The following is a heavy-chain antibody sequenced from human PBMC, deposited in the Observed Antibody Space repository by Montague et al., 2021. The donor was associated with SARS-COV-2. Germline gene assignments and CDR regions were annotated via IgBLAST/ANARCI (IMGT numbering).Heavy chain of an antibody. Sequence: SETLSLTCTVSGSSISSYYWSWIRQPPGKGLEWIGYIYYSGSTNYNPSLKSRVTISVDTSKNQFSLKLTSVTAADTAVYYCARGRDGYYHRSALFDYWGQGTLVTVSS. CDR3: ARGRDGYYHRSALFDY. CDR2: IYYSGST. J-gene: IGHJ4*02. CDR1: GSSISSYY. V-gene: IGHV4-59*01. D-gene: IGHD3-22*01.